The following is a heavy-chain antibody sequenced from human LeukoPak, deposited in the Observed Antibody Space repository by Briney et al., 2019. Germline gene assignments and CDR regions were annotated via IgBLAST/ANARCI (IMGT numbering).Heavy chain of an antibody. CDR3: ARRLVEGAVARLDY. D-gene: IGHD6-19*01. Sequence: PSETLSLTCAVYGGSFSGYYWSWIRQPPGKGLEWIGEINHSGSTNYNPSLKSRVTISVDTSKNQFSLKLSSVTAADTAVYYCARRLVEGAVARLDYWGQGTLVTVSS. CDR2: INHSGST. J-gene: IGHJ4*02. V-gene: IGHV4-34*01. CDR1: GGSFSGYY.